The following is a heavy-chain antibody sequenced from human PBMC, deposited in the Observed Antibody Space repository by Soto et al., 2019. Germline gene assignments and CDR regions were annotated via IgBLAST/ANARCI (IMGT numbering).Heavy chain of an antibody. J-gene: IGHJ6*03. V-gene: IGHV3-23*01. D-gene: IGHD3-16*01. CDR3: VKFRGRAYHYYYMDV. CDR1: GFSFSNYG. CDR2: GGSGGSN. Sequence: DVQLLESGGGLAQRGGSLRLSCAASGFSFSNYGMTWVRQAPGKGLEWVSDGGSGGSNNYADSSKSRFNISRDNSKNTLYSQKNSLRAEDTAVYYCVKFRGRAYHYYYMDVWGNGTTVTVSS.